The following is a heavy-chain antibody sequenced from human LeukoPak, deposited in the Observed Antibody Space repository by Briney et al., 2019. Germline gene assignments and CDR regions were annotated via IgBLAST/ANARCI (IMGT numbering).Heavy chain of an antibody. CDR2: IIPIFGTA. Sequence: VKVSCKASGGTFSSYAISWVRRAPGQGLEWMGGIIPIFGTANYAQKFQGRVTITADESTSTAYMELSSLRSEDTAVYYCARGGCTNGVCYLRNKVYDYWGQGTLVTVSS. CDR1: GGTFSSYA. CDR3: ARGGCTNGVCYLRNKVYDY. D-gene: IGHD2-8*01. J-gene: IGHJ4*02. V-gene: IGHV1-69*01.